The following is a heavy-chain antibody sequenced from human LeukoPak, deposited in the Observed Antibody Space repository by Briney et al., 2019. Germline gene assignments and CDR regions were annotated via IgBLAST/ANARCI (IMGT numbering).Heavy chain of an antibody. J-gene: IGHJ4*02. Sequence: GGSLRLSCAASGFTFSSYNMKWVRQAPGKGLEWDSHISTTGSTIYYADSVKGRFTISRDNAKNSLYLQMNSLRAEDTAVYYCARDSGRGASCDYWGQGTLVTVSS. V-gene: IGHV3-48*04. D-gene: IGHD2-15*01. CDR2: ISTTGSTI. CDR1: GFTFSSYN. CDR3: ARDSGRGASCDY.